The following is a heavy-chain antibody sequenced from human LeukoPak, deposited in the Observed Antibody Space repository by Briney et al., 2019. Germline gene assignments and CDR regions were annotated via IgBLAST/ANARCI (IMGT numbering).Heavy chain of an antibody. CDR2: IYYSGST. CDR1: GGSISSYY. CDR3: ARADRNYGYFDY. Sequence: SETLSLTCTVSGGSISSYYWSWIRQPPGKGLEWIGYIYYSGSTNYNPSLKSRVTISVDTSKNQFSLKLSSVTAADTAVYYCARADRNYGYFDYWGQGTLVTVSS. J-gene: IGHJ4*02. V-gene: IGHV4-59*01. D-gene: IGHD1-14*01.